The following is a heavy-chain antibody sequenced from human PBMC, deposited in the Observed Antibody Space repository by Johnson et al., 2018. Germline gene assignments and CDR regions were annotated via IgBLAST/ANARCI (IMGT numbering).Heavy chain of an antibody. CDR1: GFTFSSYA. J-gene: IGHJ1*01. V-gene: IGHV3-30-3*01. D-gene: IGHD4-17*01. CDR3: AREVQYGDYPLAEYFQH. Sequence: VQLVESGGGVVQXGRSLRLSCAASGFTFSSYAMHRVRQAPAQGLEWVAVITYVGSNKNYADSVKGRFTISRHKSKNTLYLQMNSLRAEDPAVYYCAREVQYGDYPLAEYFQHWGQGTLVTVSS. CDR2: ITYVGSNK.